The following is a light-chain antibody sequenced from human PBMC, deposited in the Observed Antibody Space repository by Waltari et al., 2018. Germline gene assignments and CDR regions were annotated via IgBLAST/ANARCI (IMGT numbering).Light chain of an antibody. CDR2: EVT. CDR3: SSFAGRWV. J-gene: IGLJ3*02. Sequence: QSALTQPPSASGSPGQSVTISCPGTSSDFGNYNFVSWYQQHPGKAPKVIIYEVTKRASGVPVRFSGSKSGNTASLTGSGLQAEDEADYYCSSFAGRWVFGGGTKLTVL. V-gene: IGLV2-8*01. CDR1: SSDFGNYNF.